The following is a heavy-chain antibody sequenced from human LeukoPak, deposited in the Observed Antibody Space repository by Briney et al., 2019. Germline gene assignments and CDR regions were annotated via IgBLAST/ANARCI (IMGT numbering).Heavy chain of an antibody. CDR1: GFTFSSYS. Sequence: PGGSLRLSCAASGFTFSSYSMNWVRQAPGKGLEWVSYISSSISTIYYADSVKGRFTISRDNSKNTLYLQMNSLRAEDTAVYYCAKDGVAGTEFLYYFDYWGQGTLGTVSS. CDR2: ISSSISTI. V-gene: IGHV3-48*01. D-gene: IGHD6-19*01. CDR3: AKDGVAGTEFLYYFDY. J-gene: IGHJ4*02.